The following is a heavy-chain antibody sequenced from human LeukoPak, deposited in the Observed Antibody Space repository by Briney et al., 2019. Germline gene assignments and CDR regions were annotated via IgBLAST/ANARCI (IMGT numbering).Heavy chain of an antibody. CDR1: GFTFNNFA. CDR3: ARDLGNWGWNDF. J-gene: IGHJ4*02. CDR2: IGVSGANT. D-gene: IGHD7-27*01. V-gene: IGHV3-23*01. Sequence: GGSLRLSCAASGFTFNNFAMSWVRQAPGKGLEWVSTIGVSGANTYYADFVKGRFTVSRDNSKNTLYLQMNSLRAEDTAVYYCARDLGNWGWNDFWGQGTLVTVSS.